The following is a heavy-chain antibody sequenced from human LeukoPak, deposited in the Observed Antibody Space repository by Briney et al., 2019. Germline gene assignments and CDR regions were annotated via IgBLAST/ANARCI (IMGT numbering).Heavy chain of an antibody. V-gene: IGHV3-53*01. CDR1: GFTVSTVY. CDR2: IYGGPTA. J-gene: IGHJ3*02. Sequence: GGSLRLSCAASGFTVSTVYMTWVRRAPGKGLEWVSVIYGGPTAFYADSVKDRFTISRDNPKNTLNLQMNSLRAEDTAVYYCAREIGQLGGAFDIWGQGTMVTVSS. D-gene: IGHD7-27*01. CDR3: AREIGQLGGAFDI.